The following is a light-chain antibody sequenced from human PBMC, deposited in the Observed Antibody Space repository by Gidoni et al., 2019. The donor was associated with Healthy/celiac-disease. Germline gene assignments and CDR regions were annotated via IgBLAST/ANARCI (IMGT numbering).Light chain of an antibody. J-gene: IGKJ5*01. V-gene: IGKV3-11*01. CDR3: QQRSNWHPIT. CDR1: QSVSSY. Sequence: DILLTQSPATLSLSPGERATLPCRASQSVSSYLAWYQQKPGQAPRLLIYDASNRATGTPARFSGSGSGTDFTLTISSLEPEDFAVYYCQQRSNWHPITFGQGTRLEIK. CDR2: DAS.